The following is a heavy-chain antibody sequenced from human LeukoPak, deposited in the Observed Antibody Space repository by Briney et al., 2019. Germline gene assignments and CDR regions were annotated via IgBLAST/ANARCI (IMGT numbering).Heavy chain of an antibody. J-gene: IGHJ4*02. CDR2: IKQDGSEK. D-gene: IGHD3-9*01. CDR3: ARGRTYYDILTGHYFDY. CDR1: GFTFSSYW. Sequence: GGSLRLSCAASGFTFSSYWMSWVRQAPGKGLEWVANIKQDGSEKYYVDSVKGRFTISRDNAKNSLYLQMNSLRVEDTAVYYCARGRTYYDILTGHYFDYWGQGTLVTVSS. V-gene: IGHV3-7*01.